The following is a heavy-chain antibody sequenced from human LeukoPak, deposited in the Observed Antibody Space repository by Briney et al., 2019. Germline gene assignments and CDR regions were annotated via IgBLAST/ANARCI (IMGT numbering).Heavy chain of an antibody. Sequence: CXXSGFTFSSYWMSWVRQAPGKGLEWVANIKQDGSEKYYVDSVKGRFTISRDNAKNSLYVQMNSVRDEDRAVYYXXXEXXAXXYXXXXXDYWGXXTLVTVSA. CDR1: GFTFSSYW. V-gene: IGHV3-7*01. J-gene: IGHJ4*01. CDR2: IKQDGSEK. CDR3: XXEXXAXXYXXXXXDY.